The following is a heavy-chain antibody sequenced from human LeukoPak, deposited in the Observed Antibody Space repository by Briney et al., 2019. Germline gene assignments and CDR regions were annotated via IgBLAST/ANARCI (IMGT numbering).Heavy chain of an antibody. CDR3: ARGFGYGDYDWFDP. Sequence: SETLSLTCTVSGGSISSGDYYWSWIRQPPGKGLEWIGYIYYSGSTYYNSSLKSRVTISVDTSKNQFSLKLSSVTAADTAVYYCARGFGYGDYDWFDPWGQGTLVTVSS. V-gene: IGHV4-30-4*01. CDR1: GGSISSGDYY. CDR2: IYYSGST. D-gene: IGHD4-17*01. J-gene: IGHJ5*02.